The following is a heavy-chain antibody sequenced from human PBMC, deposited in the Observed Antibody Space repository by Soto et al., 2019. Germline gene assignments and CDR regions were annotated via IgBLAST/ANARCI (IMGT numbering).Heavy chain of an antibody. CDR3: VTGNFYDQGHFDY. V-gene: IGHV1-2*02. J-gene: IGHJ4*02. Sequence: ASVKVSCKASGDTFTGYYIHWVRQAPGQGLEWMAWISPNSGDTNSAQKFQDRVTMTRDTSISTAYMELSSLRSDDTAVYYCVTGNFYDQGHFDYWGQGTLVTVSS. CDR1: GDTFTGYY. D-gene: IGHD3-22*01. CDR2: ISPNSGDT.